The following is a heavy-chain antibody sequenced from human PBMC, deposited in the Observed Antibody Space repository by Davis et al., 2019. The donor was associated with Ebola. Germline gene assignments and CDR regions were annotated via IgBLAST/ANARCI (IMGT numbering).Heavy chain of an antibody. CDR1: GVSISSRNW. CDR2: IYHSGRI. J-gene: IGHJ5*02. CDR3: ARGEDSSSSGWLDP. D-gene: IGHD6-6*01. Sequence: PSETLSLTCAVSGVSISSRNWWSWVRQPPGKGLEWVGEIYHSGRINLNPSLKSRVSISVDMSKNHFSLELYYVTAADTAVYYCARGEDSSSSGWLDPWGQGTLVTVSS. V-gene: IGHV4-4*02.